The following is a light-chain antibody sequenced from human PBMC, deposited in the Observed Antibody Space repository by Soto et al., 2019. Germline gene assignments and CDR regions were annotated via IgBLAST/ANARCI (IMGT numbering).Light chain of an antibody. V-gene: IGKV1-33*01. J-gene: IGKJ3*01. CDR2: ETS. CDR1: QDINNY. CDR3: QQYDTLLFT. Sequence: DIQMTQSPSSLSASVGDRVTITCQASQDINNYLNWYQQKPGKAPKLLIYETSNLETGVPSRFSGSGSGTDFTLTISSLQPEDIATYFCQQYDTLLFTFGPGTKEN.